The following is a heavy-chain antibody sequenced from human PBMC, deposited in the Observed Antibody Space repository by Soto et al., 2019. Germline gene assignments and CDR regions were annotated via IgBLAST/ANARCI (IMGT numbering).Heavy chain of an antibody. V-gene: IGHV3-33*01. J-gene: IGHJ4*02. CDR3: ARDPLTYYDFWSGFSTFDY. Sequence: GGSLRLSCAASGFTFSSYGMHWVRQAPGKGLEWVAVIWYDGSNKYYADSVKGRFTISRDNSKNTLYLQMNSLRAEDTAVYYCARDPLTYYDFWSGFSTFDYWGQGTLVTVSS. D-gene: IGHD3-3*01. CDR2: IWYDGSNK. CDR1: GFTFSSYG.